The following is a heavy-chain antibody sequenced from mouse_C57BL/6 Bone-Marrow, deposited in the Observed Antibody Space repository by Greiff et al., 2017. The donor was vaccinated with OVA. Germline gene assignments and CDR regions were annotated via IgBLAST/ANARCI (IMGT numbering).Heavy chain of an antibody. J-gene: IGHJ4*01. CDR3: VSDCYGSSYAYYAMDY. D-gene: IGHD1-1*01. Sequence: EVQLVESGGGLVQPKGSLKLSCAASGFSFNTYAMNWVRQAPGKGLEWVARIRRKSNNYATYYADSVKDRFTISRDASESMLYLQMNNLKTEDTAMYYCVSDCYGSSYAYYAMDYWGQGTSVTVSS. CDR2: IRRKSNNYAT. CDR1: GFSFNTYA. V-gene: IGHV10-1*01.